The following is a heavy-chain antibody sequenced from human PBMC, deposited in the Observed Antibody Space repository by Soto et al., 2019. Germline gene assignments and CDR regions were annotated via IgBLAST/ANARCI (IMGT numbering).Heavy chain of an antibody. J-gene: IGHJ6*03. D-gene: IGHD5-12*01. CDR3: ARVYSGYDDYYYYYYYMDV. V-gene: IGHV4-4*02. CDR1: SGSISSSNW. CDR2: IYHSGST. Sequence: QVQLQESGPGLVKPSGTLSLTCAVSSGSISSSNWWSWVRQPPGKGLEWIGEIYHSGSTNYNPSLKSRVTISVDKPKNQFSLKLSSVTAADTAVYYCARVYSGYDDYYYYYYYMDVWGKGTTVTVSS.